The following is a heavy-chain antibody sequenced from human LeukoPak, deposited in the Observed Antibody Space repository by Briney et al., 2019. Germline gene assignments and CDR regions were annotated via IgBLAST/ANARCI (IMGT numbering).Heavy chain of an antibody. CDR2: ISGSGGTT. Sequence: PGGSLRLSCAASRFTFTSYFMSSVRQAPGKGLEWVSVISGSGGTTYYAVSVKGRFTISRDNSKNTLYLQMNSLRAEDTAVDYCAKDVPGGWWYFDLWGRGTLVTVSS. V-gene: IGHV3-23*01. J-gene: IGHJ2*01. CDR1: RFTFTSYF. D-gene: IGHD6-19*01. CDR3: AKDVPGGWWYFDL.